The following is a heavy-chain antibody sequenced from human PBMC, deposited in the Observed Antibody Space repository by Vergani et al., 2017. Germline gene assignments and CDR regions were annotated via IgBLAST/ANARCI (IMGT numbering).Heavy chain of an antibody. CDR1: GFTFSSYA. CDR2: ISYDGSNK. D-gene: IGHD2-15*01. CDR3: ARDNPAIADMVVVVAATPLDSNWFDS. Sequence: QVQLVESGGGVVQPGRSLRLSCAASGFTFSSYAMHWVRQAPGKGLEWVAVISYDGSNKYYADSVKGRVTISRDNSKNTLYLQMNSLSAEDTAVYYCARDNPAIADMVVVVAATPLDSNWFDSWGQGTLVTVSS. V-gene: IGHV3-30*01. J-gene: IGHJ5*01.